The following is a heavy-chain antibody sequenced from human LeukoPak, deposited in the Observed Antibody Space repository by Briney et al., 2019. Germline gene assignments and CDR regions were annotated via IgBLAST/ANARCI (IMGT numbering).Heavy chain of an antibody. CDR1: GYTFTNYS. CDR3: ARERVSPHWFDY. CDR2: INAGNGNT. D-gene: IGHD1-1*01. J-gene: IGHJ4*02. V-gene: IGHV1-3*01. Sequence: ASVKVPCKASGYTFTNYSMHWVRQAPGQRLEWMGWINAGNGNTRYSQRLQGRVTLTRDTSASTSYMELSSLTSEDTAVYYCARERVSPHWFDYWGQGTLVTASS.